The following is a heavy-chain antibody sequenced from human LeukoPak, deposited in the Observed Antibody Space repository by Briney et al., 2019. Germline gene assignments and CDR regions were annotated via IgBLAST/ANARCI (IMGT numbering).Heavy chain of an antibody. CDR1: GYTFTGYY. D-gene: IGHD5-18*01. CDR3: AKDPTGYSNTWFDP. CDR2: INPNSGDT. J-gene: IGHJ5*02. Sequence: ASVKVSCKASGYTFTGYYMHWVRQAPGQGLEWMGWINPNSGDTNYAPKFQGRVTMTRDTSISTAYLELSSLRSDDTAVYYCAKDPTGYSNTWFDPWGQGTLVTVS. V-gene: IGHV1-2*02.